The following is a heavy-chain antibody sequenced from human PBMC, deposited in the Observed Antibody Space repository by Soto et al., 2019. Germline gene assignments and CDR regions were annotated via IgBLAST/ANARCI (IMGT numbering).Heavy chain of an antibody. CDR1: GFTLTSNV. V-gene: IGHV3-23*01. CDR3: AKRSGLAEGQLDY. D-gene: IGHD3-16*01. J-gene: IGHJ4*02. CDR2: ISGSGGSA. Sequence: GGSLRLSCVASGFTLTSNVMSWVRQPPRKGLGWVSSISGSGGSAYYADSVKGRFTISRDNSKNTLYLQMNSLRAEDTAIYYCAKRSGLAEGQLDYWGQGTLVTVSS.